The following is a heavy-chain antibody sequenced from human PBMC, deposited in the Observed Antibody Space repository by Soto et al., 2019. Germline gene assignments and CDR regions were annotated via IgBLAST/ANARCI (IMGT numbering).Heavy chain of an antibody. V-gene: IGHV1-69*01. Sequence: QVQLVQSGAEVQKPGSSVKVSCKASGGTFSSYAISWVRQAPGQGLEWMGGIIPIFGTANYAQKFQGGVTITADESTSTAYMELSSLRSEDTAVYYCASTGPIAVAGLFAYWGQGTLVTVSS. J-gene: IGHJ4*02. CDR1: GGTFSSYA. CDR2: IIPIFGTA. CDR3: ASTGPIAVAGLFAY. D-gene: IGHD6-19*01.